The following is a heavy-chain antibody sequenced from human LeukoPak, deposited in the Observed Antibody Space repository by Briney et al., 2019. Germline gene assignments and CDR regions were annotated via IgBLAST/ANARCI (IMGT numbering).Heavy chain of an antibody. CDR1: GFTFSSYW. D-gene: IGHD2-2*01. Sequence: GGSLRLPCAASGFTFSSYWMHWVRQAPGKGLVWVSRINSDGSSTSYADSVKGRFTISRDNSKNSLYLQMNSLRTEDTALYYCEKDSGYCSSTSCYVDCWGQGTLVTVSS. J-gene: IGHJ4*02. V-gene: IGHV3-74*01. CDR3: EKDSGYCSSTSCYVDC. CDR2: INSDGSST.